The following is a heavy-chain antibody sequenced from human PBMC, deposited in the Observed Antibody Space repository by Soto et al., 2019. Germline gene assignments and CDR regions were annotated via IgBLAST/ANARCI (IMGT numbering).Heavy chain of an antibody. J-gene: IGHJ4*02. CDR2: ISYDGSNK. CDR1: GFTFSSYA. V-gene: IGHV3-30-3*01. D-gene: IGHD2-21*02. Sequence: QVQLVESGGGVVQPGRSLRLSCAASGFTFSSYAMHWVRQAPGKGLEWVADISYDGSNKYYADSVKGRFTISGDNSKNTLYLQMNSLRAEDTAVYYCASEHYCGGDCYSGQGLCGYWGQGTLVTVSS. CDR3: ASEHYCGGDCYSGQGLCGY.